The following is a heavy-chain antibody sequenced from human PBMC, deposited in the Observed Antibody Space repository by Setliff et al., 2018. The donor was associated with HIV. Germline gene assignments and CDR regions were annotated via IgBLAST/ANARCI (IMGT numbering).Heavy chain of an antibody. CDR1: GHTPRHYG. D-gene: IGHD3-10*01. Sequence: ASVKVSCKASGHTPRHYGINWIRQAPGQGLEWVGSLIPVLGEPHYAPRFQGRVTITADDSTNTAYLELSNLRFDDTATYYCARGVLYGLSEYWGTGSLVTVSS. V-gene: IGHV1-69*11. CDR2: LIPVLGEP. CDR3: ARGVLYGLSEY. J-gene: IGHJ4*02.